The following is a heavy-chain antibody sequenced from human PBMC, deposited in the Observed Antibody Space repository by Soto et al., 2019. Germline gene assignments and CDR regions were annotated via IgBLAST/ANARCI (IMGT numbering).Heavy chain of an antibody. CDR3: ARDYDSSGYFDY. D-gene: IGHD3-22*01. V-gene: IGHV3-11*06. CDR2: ISSGASYT. Sequence: PGGSLRLSCAASGFTFSDSSMNWIRQAPGKGLEWVSYISSGASYTNYADSVKGRFTISRDNSKNTLYLQMNSLRAEDTAVYYCARDYDSSGYFDYWGQGTLVTVSS. J-gene: IGHJ4*02. CDR1: GFTFSDSS.